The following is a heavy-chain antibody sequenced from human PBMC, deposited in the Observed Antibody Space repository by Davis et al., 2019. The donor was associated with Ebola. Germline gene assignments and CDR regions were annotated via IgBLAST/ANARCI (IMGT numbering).Heavy chain of an antibody. Sequence: GSLRLSCTVSGGSISNSDFNYWGWIRQPPGKGLEWIGSIYYSGGTYYKPSLKSRVTISVDTSKNQFSLKLSSVTAADTAVYYCAREQSRYFDSWGQGSLVTVSS. V-gene: IGHV4-39*07. J-gene: IGHJ4*02. CDR3: AREQSRYFDS. D-gene: IGHD4-11*01. CDR2: IYYSGGT. CDR1: GGSISNSDFNY.